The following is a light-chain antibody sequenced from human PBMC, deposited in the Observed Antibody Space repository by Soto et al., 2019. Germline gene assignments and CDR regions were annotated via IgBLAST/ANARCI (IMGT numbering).Light chain of an antibody. Sequence: SVLTQPPSASWSPGQSVTISCTGTSSDVGGYNYVSWYQQHPGKAPKLMIYEVSERPSGVPDRFSGSKSSNTASLTVSGLQAEDEADYYCSSYAGSNTFVFGTGTKVTVL. CDR3: SSYAGSNTFV. CDR1: SSDVGGYNY. V-gene: IGLV2-8*01. CDR2: EVS. J-gene: IGLJ1*01.